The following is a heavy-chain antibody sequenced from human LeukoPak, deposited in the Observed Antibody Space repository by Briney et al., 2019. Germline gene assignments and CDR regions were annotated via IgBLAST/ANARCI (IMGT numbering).Heavy chain of an antibody. CDR3: ARDPGHCSSTSCYYYYMDV. CDR2: ISYDGSNK. CDR1: GFTFSSYG. Sequence: PGGSLRLSCAASGFTFSSYGMHWVRQAPGKGLEWVAVISYDGSNKYYADSVKGRFTISRDNAKNSLYLQMNSLRAEDTAVYYCARDPGHCSSTSCYYYYMDVWGKGTTVTVSS. J-gene: IGHJ6*03. V-gene: IGHV3-30*03. D-gene: IGHD2-2*01.